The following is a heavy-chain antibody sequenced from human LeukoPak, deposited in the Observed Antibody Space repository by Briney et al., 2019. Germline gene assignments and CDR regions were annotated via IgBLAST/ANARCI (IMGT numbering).Heavy chain of an antibody. D-gene: IGHD6-13*01. CDR3: ARVLVAAADHDAFDI. Sequence: PGGSLRLSCAASGFTFSSYAMHWVRQAPGKGLEWVAVISYDGSNKYYADSVKGRFTISRDNSKNTLYLQMNSLRAEDTAVYYCARVLVAAADHDAFDIWGQGTMVTVSS. V-gene: IGHV3-30-3*01. CDR1: GFTFSSYA. J-gene: IGHJ3*02. CDR2: ISYDGSNK.